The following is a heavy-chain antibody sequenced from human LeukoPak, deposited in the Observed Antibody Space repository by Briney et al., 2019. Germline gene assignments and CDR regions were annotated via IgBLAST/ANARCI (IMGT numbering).Heavy chain of an antibody. J-gene: IGHJ5*02. D-gene: IGHD2-2*01. V-gene: IGHV1-2*02. CDR1: GYTFTGYY. Sequence: ASVKVSCKASGYTFTGYYMHWVRQAPGQGLEWMGWINPNSGGTNHAQKFQGRVTMTRDTSISTAYMELSRLRSDDTAVYYCARCSSTSCYYNWFDPWGQGTLVTVSS. CDR2: INPNSGGT. CDR3: ARCSSTSCYYNWFDP.